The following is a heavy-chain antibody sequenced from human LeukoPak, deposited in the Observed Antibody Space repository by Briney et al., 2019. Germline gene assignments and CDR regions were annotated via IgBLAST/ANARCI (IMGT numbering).Heavy chain of an antibody. CDR2: IYYSGSA. J-gene: IGHJ5*02. Sequence: NSSETRSLTCGVSGYSISSGYQWAWTRQSPGKGLEWIGSIYYSGSAHYNPSLKSRVTISVETSKNQFSLNMYSVTAADTAVYYCARDPRWLTPDCTSTSCYENYFDPWGQGTLVTVSS. V-gene: IGHV4-38-2*02. CDR1: GYSISSGYQ. CDR3: ARDPRWLTPDCTSTSCYENYFDP. D-gene: IGHD2-2*01.